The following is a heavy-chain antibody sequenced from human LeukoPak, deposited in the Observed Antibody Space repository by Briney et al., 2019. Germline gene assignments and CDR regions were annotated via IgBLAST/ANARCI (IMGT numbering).Heavy chain of an antibody. V-gene: IGHV3-48*04. D-gene: IGHD3-9*01. CDR2: ISSSSSTI. CDR3: ARDPAGYFDWLLSPPFDY. J-gene: IGHJ4*02. Sequence: SGGPLRLSCAASGFTFSSYSMNWVRQAPGKGLEWVSYISSSSSTIYYADSVKGRFTISRDNAKNSLYLQMNSLRAEDTAVYYCARDPAGYFDWLLSPPFDYWGQGTLVTVSS. CDR1: GFTFSSYS.